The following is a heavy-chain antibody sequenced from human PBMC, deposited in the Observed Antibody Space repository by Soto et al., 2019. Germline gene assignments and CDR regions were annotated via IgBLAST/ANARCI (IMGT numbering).Heavy chain of an antibody. J-gene: IGHJ4*02. V-gene: IGHV1-3*04. CDR3: TRSETYPFDF. Sequence: GASVKVSCKASGYTFTNYAMHWVRQAPGQRLEWMGWINTGNDNTKYSQKFQGRVTFTRDTSANTAYMELSFLRSEDTALYYCTRSETYPFDFWGQGTLVTVSS. CDR2: INTGNDNT. CDR1: GYTFTNYA. D-gene: IGHD2-2*01.